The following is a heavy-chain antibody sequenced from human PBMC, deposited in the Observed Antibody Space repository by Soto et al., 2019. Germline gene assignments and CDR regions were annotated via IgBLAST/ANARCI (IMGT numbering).Heavy chain of an antibody. J-gene: IGHJ4*02. CDR1: GFTFSSYW. CDR3: ARVLRYYHYDSTGYYSGYRFDY. CDR2: IKQDGSEK. Sequence: FLRLSCSASGFTFSSYWMSWVRQAPGKGLEWVANIKQDGSEKYYVDSVKGRFTISRDNAKNSLYLQMNSLRAEDTAVYYCARVLRYYHYDSTGYYSGYRFDYWGQGTLVTVA. V-gene: IGHV3-7*03. D-gene: IGHD3-22*01.